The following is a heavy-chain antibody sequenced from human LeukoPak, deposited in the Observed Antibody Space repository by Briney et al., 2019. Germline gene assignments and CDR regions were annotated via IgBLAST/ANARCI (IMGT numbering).Heavy chain of an antibody. CDR3: ARVGEGFDYYDSSGYFPYFDY. CDR2: IYYSGST. V-gene: IGHV4-59*01. Sequence: SETLSLTCTVSGGSISSYYWSWIRKPPGKGLEWIGYIYYSGSTNYNPSLKSRVTISVDTSKNQFSLKLSSVTAADTAAYYCARVGEGFDYYDSSGYFPYFDYWGQGTLVTVSS. CDR1: GGSISSYY. J-gene: IGHJ4*02. D-gene: IGHD3-22*01.